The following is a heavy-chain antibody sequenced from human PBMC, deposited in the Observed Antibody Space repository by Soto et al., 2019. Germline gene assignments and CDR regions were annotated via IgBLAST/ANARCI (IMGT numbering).Heavy chain of an antibody. CDR1: GGSISGSSYY. D-gene: IGHD5-12*01. CDR2: IYYSGST. Sequence: PSETLSLTCTVSGGSISGSSYYWGWIRQPPGKGLEWIGSIYYSGSTYYNPSLKSRVTISVDTSKNQFSLKLSSVTAADTAVYYCASVDIVATILWGQGTLVTVSS. V-gene: IGHV4-39*01. J-gene: IGHJ4*02. CDR3: ASVDIVATIL.